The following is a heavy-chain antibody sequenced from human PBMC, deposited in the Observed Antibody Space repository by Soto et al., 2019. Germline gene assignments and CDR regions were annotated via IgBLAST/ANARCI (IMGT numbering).Heavy chain of an antibody. CDR2: INPNSGGT. CDR3: ARGLWSGYYSYYYYGMDV. J-gene: IGHJ6*02. V-gene: IGHV1-2*04. CDR1: GYTFTGYY. D-gene: IGHD3-3*01. Sequence: QVQLVQSGAEVKKPGASVKVSCKASGYTFTGYYMHWVRQAPGQGLEWMGWINPNSGGTNYAQKFQGWVTMTRDTSISTAYMELSRLGSDDTAVYYCARGLWSGYYSYYYYGMDVWGQGTTVTVSS.